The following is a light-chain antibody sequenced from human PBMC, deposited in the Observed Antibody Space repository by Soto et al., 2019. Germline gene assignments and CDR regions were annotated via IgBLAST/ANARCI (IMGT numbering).Light chain of an antibody. CDR1: QGISTW. V-gene: IGKV1D-16*01. CDR2: GAS. Sequence: EIQMTQSPSSVSASVGDRVTITCRASQGISTWLAWYQQKAGKAPNLLIYGASNLHSGVPSRFSGSGSGTNFTLTISSLQPEDFATYYCQQYHSYWTFGQGTKVDI. J-gene: IGKJ1*01. CDR3: QQYHSYWT.